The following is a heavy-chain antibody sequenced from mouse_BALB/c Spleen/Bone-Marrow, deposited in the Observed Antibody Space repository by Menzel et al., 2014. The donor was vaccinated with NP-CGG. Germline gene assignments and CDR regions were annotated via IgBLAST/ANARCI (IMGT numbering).Heavy chain of an antibody. CDR1: GYTFSNYW. J-gene: IGHJ2*01. CDR3: TTLARNNFDY. Sequence: EVQLQQPGTVLARPGAAVKMSCKASGYTFSNYWMHWIKQRPGQGLEWIGTIYPGNSDTTYNQKFKGKAKLTAVTSTSTADMELSSLTNEDSAVYYCTTLARNNFDYWGQGTTLTVSS. V-gene: IGHV1-5*01. CDR2: IYPGNSDT. D-gene: IGHD3-1*01.